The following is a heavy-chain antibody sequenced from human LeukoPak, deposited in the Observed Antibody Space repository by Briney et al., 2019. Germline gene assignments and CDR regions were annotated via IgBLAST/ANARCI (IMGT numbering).Heavy chain of an antibody. V-gene: IGHV3-23*01. Sequence: PGGSLRLSCAASGFTFSSYAMSWVRQAPGKGLEWVSGISSSGGSTYYADSVKGRFTISRDNSKNTLYLQMNSLRAEDTAVYYCAKGRSSGSPYYFDYWGQGTLVTVSS. CDR2: ISSSGGST. CDR1: GFTFSSYA. D-gene: IGHD3-22*01. CDR3: AKGRSSGSPYYFDY. J-gene: IGHJ4*02.